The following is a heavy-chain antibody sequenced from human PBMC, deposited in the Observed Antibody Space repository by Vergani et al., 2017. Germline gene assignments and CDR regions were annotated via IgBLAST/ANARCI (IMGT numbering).Heavy chain of an antibody. V-gene: IGHV1-18*01. D-gene: IGHD2-2*01. CDR2: ISAYNGNT. Sequence: QVQLVQSGAEVKKPGASVKVSCKASGYTFTSYGISWVRQAPGQGLEWMGWISAYNGNTNYAQKLQGRVTMTTDTSTSTAYMELRSLRSDDTAVYYCAGSPIVVVPAAIQGSNYYYYYYMDVWGKGTTVTVSS. CDR1: GYTFTSYG. CDR3: AGSPIVVVPAAIQGSNYYYYYYMDV. J-gene: IGHJ6*03.